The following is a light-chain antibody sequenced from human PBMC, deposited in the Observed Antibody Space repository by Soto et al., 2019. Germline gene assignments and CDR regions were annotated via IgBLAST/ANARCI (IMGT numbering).Light chain of an antibody. CDR3: QQRSNWPLYT. V-gene: IGKV3-11*01. Sequence: EIVLTQSQATLSLSPGEIATLSCRASQSVSSYLAWYQQKPGQAPRLLIYDASNRATGIPARFSGSGSGTDFTITISSLEPEDFAVYYCQQRSNWPLYTFGQGTKLEIK. J-gene: IGKJ2*01. CDR1: QSVSSY. CDR2: DAS.